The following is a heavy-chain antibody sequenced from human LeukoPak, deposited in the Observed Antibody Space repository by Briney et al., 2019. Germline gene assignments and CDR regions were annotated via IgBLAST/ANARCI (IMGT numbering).Heavy chain of an antibody. D-gene: IGHD3-22*01. CDR1: GYTFANFG. Sequence: GASVKVSCKASGYTFANFGITWVRQAPGQGLEWMGWINPNSGGTNYAQKFQGRVTMTRDTSISTAYMELSRLRSDDTAVYYCARDGPRTYYYDSSGGIYGMDVWGQGTTVTVSS. CDR2: INPNSGGT. CDR3: ARDGPRTYYYDSSGGIYGMDV. J-gene: IGHJ6*02. V-gene: IGHV1-2*02.